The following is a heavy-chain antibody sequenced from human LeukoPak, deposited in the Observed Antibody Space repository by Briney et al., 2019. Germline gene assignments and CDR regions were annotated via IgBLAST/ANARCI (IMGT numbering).Heavy chain of an antibody. V-gene: IGHV5-51*01. CDR1: GYSFSSYW. CDR3: ARHQTFLGYCSGGSCYSGYYYYGMDV. J-gene: IGHJ6*02. Sequence: GESLKISCKASGYSFSSYWIGWVRQMPGKGLEWMGIISPGDSDTRYRPSFQGQVTISADKSISTAYLQWSSLKASDTAMYYCARHQTFLGYCSGGSCYSGYYYYGMDVWGQGTTVTVSS. CDR2: ISPGDSDT. D-gene: IGHD2-15*01.